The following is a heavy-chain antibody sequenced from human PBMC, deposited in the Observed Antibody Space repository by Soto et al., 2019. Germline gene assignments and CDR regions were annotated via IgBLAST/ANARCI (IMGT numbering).Heavy chain of an antibody. CDR2: IYYSGST. V-gene: IGHV4-30-4*01. CDR1: GGSISSGDYY. CDR3: AREDGTGTPFDY. J-gene: IGHJ4*02. Sequence: SETLSLTCTVSGGSISSGDYYWSWIRQPPGKGLEWIGYIYYSGSTYYNPSLKSRVTISLDTSKNQFSLKLSSVTAADTAVYYCAREDGTGTPFDYWGQGTLVTVSS. D-gene: IGHD1-1*01.